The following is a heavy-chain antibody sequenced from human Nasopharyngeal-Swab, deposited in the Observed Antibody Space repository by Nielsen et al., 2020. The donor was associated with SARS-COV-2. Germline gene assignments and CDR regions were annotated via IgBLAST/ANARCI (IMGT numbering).Heavy chain of an antibody. D-gene: IGHD3-3*01. CDR2: IYYSGST. Sequence: WIRQGPGKGLEWIGYIYYSGSTNYNPSLKSRVTISVDTSKNQFSLKLSSVTAADTAVYYCARVFWFPYYMDVWGKGTTVTVSS. V-gene: IGHV4-59*01. J-gene: IGHJ6*03. CDR3: ARVFWFPYYMDV.